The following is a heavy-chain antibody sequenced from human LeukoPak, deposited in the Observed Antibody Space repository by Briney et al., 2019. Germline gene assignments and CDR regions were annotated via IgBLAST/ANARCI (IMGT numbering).Heavy chain of an antibody. J-gene: IGHJ4*02. D-gene: IGHD2-21*02. V-gene: IGHV2-5*02. CDR3: AHVVVTAMYFDY. CDR2: IFWDDDK. CDR1: GFSLSTGGVG. Sequence: SGPTLVNPTQTHTLTCTFSGFSLSTGGVGVGWIRQSPGKALECLGLIFWDDDKRYSPSLKSRLAITKDTSKDQVVLTMSNMDPLDTATYYCAHVVVTAMYFDYWGQGTLVSVSS.